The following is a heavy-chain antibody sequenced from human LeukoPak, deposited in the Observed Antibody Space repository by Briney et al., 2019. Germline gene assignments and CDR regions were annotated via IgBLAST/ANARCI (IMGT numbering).Heavy chain of an antibody. CDR3: ARDSDWAFDS. J-gene: IGHJ4*02. CDR1: GFTFSDYW. Sequence: GGSLRLSCAAAGFTFSDYWMSWVRQAPGKGLEWISNIRDTGNDMYYADSVKGRFTISRDNAKNSLYLQMNGLRAEDTAVYYCARDSDWAFDSWGLGTLVTVSS. D-gene: IGHD3-9*01. CDR2: IRDTGNDM. V-gene: IGHV3-48*01.